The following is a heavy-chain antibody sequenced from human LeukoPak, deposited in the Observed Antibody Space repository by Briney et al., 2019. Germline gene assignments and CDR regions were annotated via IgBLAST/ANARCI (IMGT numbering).Heavy chain of an antibody. D-gene: IGHD1-26*01. CDR3: ARDGRGNPSNYYYYYMDV. CDR2: ISSSSSTI. J-gene: IGHJ6*03. Sequence: GGSLRLSCAASGFTFSSYSMNWVRQAPGKGLEWVSYISSSSSTIYYADSVKGRFTISRDNSKNTLYLQMNSLRAEDTAVYYCARDGRGNPSNYYYYYMDVWGKGTTVTVSS. V-gene: IGHV3-48*01. CDR1: GFTFSSYS.